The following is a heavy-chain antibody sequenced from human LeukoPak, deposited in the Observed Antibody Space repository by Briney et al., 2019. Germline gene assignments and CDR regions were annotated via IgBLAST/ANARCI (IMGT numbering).Heavy chain of an antibody. V-gene: IGHV3-21*01. CDR1: GFTFSSYS. D-gene: IGHD4-17*01. CDR2: ISSSGSYI. J-gene: IGHJ4*02. CDR3: AREDYVGVNFDY. Sequence: GGSLRLSCAASGFTFSSYSMNWVRQAPGKGLEWVSSISSSGSYIYYADSVKGRFTISRDNAKNSLYLQMNSLRVEDTAVYYCAREDYVGVNFDYWGQGTLVTVSS.